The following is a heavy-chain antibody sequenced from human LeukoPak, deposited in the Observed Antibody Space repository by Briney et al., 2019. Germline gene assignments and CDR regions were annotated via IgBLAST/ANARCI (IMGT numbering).Heavy chain of an antibody. D-gene: IGHD6-19*01. J-gene: IGHJ4*02. CDR1: GVSISSSNSY. CDR3: ATAYSSGWYYFDY. CDR2: IYYSGNT. V-gene: IGHV4-39*01. Sequence: SETLSLTCTVSGVSISSSNSYWGWIRQPPGKGLEWIGSIYYSGNTYYNASLKSQVSISIDTSKNQFSLRLTSVTAADTAVYYCATAYSSGWYYFDYWGQGTLVTVSS.